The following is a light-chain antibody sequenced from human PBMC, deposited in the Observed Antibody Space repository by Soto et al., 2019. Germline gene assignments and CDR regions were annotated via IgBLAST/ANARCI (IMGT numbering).Light chain of an antibody. CDR1: QNIYNY. V-gene: IGKV1-39*01. Sequence: DIQMSQSPYSLYSSIGARVTITCRASQNIYNYLNWYQQKPGKAPKLLIFTASSLRSGVPSRFSGSGSGTDFTLTISTLQPEDFATYYCQLSFRPLPISFGQGTRLEMK. CDR3: QLSFRPLPIS. J-gene: IGKJ5*01. CDR2: TAS.